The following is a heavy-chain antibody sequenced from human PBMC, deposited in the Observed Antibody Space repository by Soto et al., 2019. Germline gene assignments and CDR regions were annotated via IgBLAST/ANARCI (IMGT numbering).Heavy chain of an antibody. CDR2: IYNGGRT. CDR3: ARGQAGDKVDS. J-gene: IGHJ4*02. V-gene: IGHV4-30-4*01. Sequence: QVQLQESGPGLVKPSETLSLTCTVPGGSISTVNYWWSWIRQSPDMGLEWIGHIYNGGRTYNNPSLESRGTMSVDTSKNQLSLTLSSVSAADTAVYYCARGQAGDKVDSRGQRTLVTVSS. CDR1: GGSISTVNYW. D-gene: IGHD7-27*01.